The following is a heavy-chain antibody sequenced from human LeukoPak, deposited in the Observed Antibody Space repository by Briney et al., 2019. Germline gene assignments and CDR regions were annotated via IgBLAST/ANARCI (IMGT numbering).Heavy chain of an antibody. J-gene: IGHJ4*02. Sequence: GGSLRLSCAASGITFSRYGMHWVRQAPGKGLEWVAFIRHDDATNKYYTDSVKGRFAISRDNSKNTMYLQMNSLRAEDTAVYYCAASGSYMDYWGQGTLVTVSS. CDR1: GITFSRYG. D-gene: IGHD1-26*01. V-gene: IGHV3-30*02. CDR3: AASGSYMDY. CDR2: IRHDDATNK.